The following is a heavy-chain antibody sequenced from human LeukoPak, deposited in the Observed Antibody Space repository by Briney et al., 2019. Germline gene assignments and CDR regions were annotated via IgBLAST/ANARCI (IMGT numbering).Heavy chain of an antibody. V-gene: IGHV1-18*01. J-gene: IGHJ5*02. CDR2: ISAYNGNT. CDR1: GYTFTSYG. Sequence: GASVKVSCKASGYTFTSYGSGWVRQAPGQGLEWMGWISAYNGNTNYAQKLQGRVTITADESTSTAYMELSSLRSEDTAVYYCARVVGGSLRRFWFDPWGQGTLVTVSS. D-gene: IGHD2-2*01. CDR3: ARVVGGSLRRFWFDP.